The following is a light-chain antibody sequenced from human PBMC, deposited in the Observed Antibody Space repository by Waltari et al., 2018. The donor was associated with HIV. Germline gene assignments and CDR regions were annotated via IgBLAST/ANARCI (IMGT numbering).Light chain of an antibody. J-gene: IGLJ3*02. Sequence: QSALNQPPSASGSPGQSVTISCTGTNSDIGAYNYVSWYQQHPGKAPKFMIYEVNRRPSGVPDRFSGSKSGNTASLTVSGLQAEDEADYYCSSYAGSNNWVFGGGTKLTVL. CDR3: SSYAGSNNWV. CDR1: NSDIGAYNY. CDR2: EVN. V-gene: IGLV2-8*01.